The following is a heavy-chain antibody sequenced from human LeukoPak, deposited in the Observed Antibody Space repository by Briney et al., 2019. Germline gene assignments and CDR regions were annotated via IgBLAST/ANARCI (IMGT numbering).Heavy chain of an antibody. CDR2: IYYSGNT. Sequence: SETLSLTCTVSGGSISIDTFYWGWIRQPPGKGLEWIGSIYYSGNTYYNPSLKCRVTISVDTSKNQFSLKLSSVTAADTAVYYCARHVEYSSGWPDYWGQGTLVTVSS. CDR1: GGSISIDTFY. V-gene: IGHV4-39*01. J-gene: IGHJ4*02. CDR3: ARHVEYSSGWPDY. D-gene: IGHD6-19*01.